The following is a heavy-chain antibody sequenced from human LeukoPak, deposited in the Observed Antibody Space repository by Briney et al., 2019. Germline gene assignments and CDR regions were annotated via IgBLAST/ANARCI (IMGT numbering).Heavy chain of an antibody. CDR1: GGSISSYY. V-gene: IGHV4-59*01. J-gene: IGHJ4*02. CDR3: ARGRYYDSSGPFDY. D-gene: IGHD3-22*01. CDR2: IYYSGST. Sequence: SETLSLTCTVSGGSISSYYWSWLRQPPGKGLEWIGYIYYSGSTNYNPSLKSRVTISVDTSKNQFSLKLSSVTAADTAVYYCARGRYYDSSGPFDYWGQGTLVTVSS.